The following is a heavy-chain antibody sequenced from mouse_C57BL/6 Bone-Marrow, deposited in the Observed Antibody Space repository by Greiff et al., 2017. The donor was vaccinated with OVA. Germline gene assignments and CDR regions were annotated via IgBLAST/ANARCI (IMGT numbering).Heavy chain of an antibody. Sequence: QVQLKESGAELVRPGASVTLSCKASGYTFTAYEMHWVKQTPVHGLEWIGAIDPETGGTAYNQKFKGKAILTADKSSSTAYMELRSLTYEDSAVYYCTRGIYYGYPYAMDYWGQGTSVTVSS. CDR3: TRGIYYGYPYAMDY. CDR2: IDPETGGT. J-gene: IGHJ4*01. CDR1: GYTFTAYE. D-gene: IGHD2-2*01. V-gene: IGHV1-15*01.